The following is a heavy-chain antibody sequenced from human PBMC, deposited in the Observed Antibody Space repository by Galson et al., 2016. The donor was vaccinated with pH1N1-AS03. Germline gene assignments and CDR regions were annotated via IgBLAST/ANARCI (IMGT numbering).Heavy chain of an antibody. CDR2: MDHSGSS. J-gene: IGHJ6*03. Sequence: ETLSLTCIVADDSIRSSLYYWGWIRQSAGKGLEWIGSMDHSGSSYYNPSLQSRVTMSVDLSKRHFSLKLTSVTAVDTGVYYCARQGDTSMVTDYHYYHMEVWGKGTTVTVSS. CDR3: ARQGDTSMVTDYHYYHMEV. D-gene: IGHD5-18*01. CDR1: DDSIRSSLYY. V-gene: IGHV4-39*01.